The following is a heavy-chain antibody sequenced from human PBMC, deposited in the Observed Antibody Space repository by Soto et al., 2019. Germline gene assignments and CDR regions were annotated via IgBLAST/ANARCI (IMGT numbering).Heavy chain of an antibody. Sequence: QVRLVESGGGVVQPGRSLRLSCAASGFTFSSYAMHWVRQAQGKGLEWVAVISYDGSNKYYADSVKGRFTISRDNSKNTLYLQMNSLRAEDTAVYYCARDKRDLRFLEWSYYFDFWGQGTLVTVSS. J-gene: IGHJ4*02. CDR2: ISYDGSNK. D-gene: IGHD3-3*01. CDR1: GFTFSSYA. V-gene: IGHV3-30-3*01. CDR3: ARDKRDLRFLEWSYYFDF.